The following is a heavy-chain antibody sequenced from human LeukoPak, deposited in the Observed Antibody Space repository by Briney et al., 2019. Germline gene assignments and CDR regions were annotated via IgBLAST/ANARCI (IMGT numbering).Heavy chain of an antibody. J-gene: IGHJ4*02. D-gene: IGHD3-22*01. CDR1: GGSISSSY. CDR3: ARHYSPYDSSGFYYYFDY. CDR2: IYYSENT. Sequence: PSETLSLTCTVSGGSISSSYWSWIRQPPGKGLDWIGQIYYSENTNYNPSLKSRVTISQDTSKNQFSLRLNSVTAADTAVYYCARHYSPYDSSGFYYYFDYWGQGILVTVSS. V-gene: IGHV4-59*08.